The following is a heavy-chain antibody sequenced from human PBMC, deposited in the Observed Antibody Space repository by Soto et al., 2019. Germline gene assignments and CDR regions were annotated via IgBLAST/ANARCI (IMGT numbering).Heavy chain of an antibody. V-gene: IGHV4-34*01. D-gene: IGHD4-4*01. CDR2: INHSGRT. CDR3: ARERSTTVTAFDY. CDR1: GGSFSGYY. Sequence: SETLSLTCAVYGGSFSGYYWSWIRQPPGKGLEWIGEINHSGRTNYNTSLKSRDTISVDTSKNQFSLKLSSLTASDTAVYYCARERSTTVTAFDYWGQGTLVTVSS. J-gene: IGHJ4*02.